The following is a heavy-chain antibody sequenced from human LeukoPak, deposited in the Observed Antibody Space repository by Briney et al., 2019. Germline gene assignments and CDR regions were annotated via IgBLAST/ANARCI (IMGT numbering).Heavy chain of an antibody. CDR1: GFTFSSYW. D-gene: IGHD1-26*01. CDR2: IKQDGSEK. Sequence: GGSLRLSCAASGFTFSSYWMSWVRQAPGKGLEWVANIKQDGSEKYYVDSVKGRFTISRDNAKNSLYLQMNSLRAEDTAVYYCAKTLGRWELQSLGYWGQGTLVTVSS. CDR3: AKTLGRWELQSLGY. J-gene: IGHJ4*02. V-gene: IGHV3-7*01.